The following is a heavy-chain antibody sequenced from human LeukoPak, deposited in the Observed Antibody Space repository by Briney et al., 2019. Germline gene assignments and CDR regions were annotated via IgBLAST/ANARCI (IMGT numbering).Heavy chain of an antibody. CDR3: ARDVTSGSYPY. V-gene: IGHV1-18*01. CDR1: GYTFTSYG. Sequence: ASVKVSCRASGYTFTSYGISWVRQAPGQGLEWMGWISAYNGNTNYAQKLRGRVTMTTDTSTSTAYMELRSLRSDDTAVYYCARDVTSGSYPYWGQGTLVTVSS. J-gene: IGHJ4*02. CDR2: ISAYNGNT. D-gene: IGHD1-26*01.